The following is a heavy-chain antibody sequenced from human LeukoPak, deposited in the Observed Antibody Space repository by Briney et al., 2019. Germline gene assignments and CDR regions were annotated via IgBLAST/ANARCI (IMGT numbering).Heavy chain of an antibody. J-gene: IGHJ4*02. CDR2: IYCDDDK. V-gene: IGHV2-5*02. D-gene: IGHD3-22*01. CDR3: AHSGTMIVVAPFDY. Sequence: LXXIYCDDDKRYSTSMKSRHNITEDNSKSQVGLTMTNMDPVDTATYYCAHSGTMIVVAPFDYWGQGTLVTVSS.